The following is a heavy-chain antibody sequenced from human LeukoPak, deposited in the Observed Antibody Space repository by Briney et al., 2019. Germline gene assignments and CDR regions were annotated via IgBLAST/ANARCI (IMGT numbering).Heavy chain of an antibody. J-gene: IGHJ4*02. CDR1: GFTFRSYA. V-gene: IGHV3-30-3*01. Sequence: GGSLKLSCAGSGFTFRSYAMHWVRQAPGKGLEWVAGVSYDGSGEDYAESVKGRLTISRDNSKNTLYLQMHSLPAEDTAVYYCARERVVKGFDYWGQGTLVIVSS. CDR2: VSYDGSGE. D-gene: IGHD3-22*01. CDR3: ARERVVKGFDY.